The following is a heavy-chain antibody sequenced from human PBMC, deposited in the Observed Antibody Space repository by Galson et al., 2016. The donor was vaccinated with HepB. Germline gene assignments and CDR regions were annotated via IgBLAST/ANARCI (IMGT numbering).Heavy chain of an antibody. CDR2: IWYDGSNH. V-gene: IGHV3-30*19. CDR1: GFTSSSYA. J-gene: IGHJ5*02. CDR3: VRGGSKYPRSARFDP. D-gene: IGHD1-26*01. Sequence: SLRLSCAASGFTSSSYAMHWVRQAPGKGLEWVAVIWYDGSNHYYADSVKGRFTISRDNSKNTLYLQMNSLRAEDTAVYYCVRGGSKYPRSARFDPWGQGTLVTVSS.